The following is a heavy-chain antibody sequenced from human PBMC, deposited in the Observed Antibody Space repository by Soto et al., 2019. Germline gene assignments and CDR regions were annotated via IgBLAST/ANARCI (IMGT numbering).Heavy chain of an antibody. CDR2: IYYSGST. CDR3: ARLVGATPPYNYYYYGMDV. D-gene: IGHD1-26*01. CDR1: GGSISSSSYY. J-gene: IGHJ6*02. Sequence: XETLSLTCTVAGGSISSSSYYWGWIRQPPGKGLEWIGSIYYSGSTYYNPSLKSRVTISVDTSKNQFSLKLSSVTAADTAVYYCARLVGATPPYNYYYYGMDVWGQGTTVTVSS. V-gene: IGHV4-39*01.